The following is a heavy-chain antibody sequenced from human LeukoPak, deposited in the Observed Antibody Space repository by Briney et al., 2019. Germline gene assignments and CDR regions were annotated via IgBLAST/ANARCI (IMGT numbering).Heavy chain of an antibody. V-gene: IGHV3-48*01. CDR3: ARRIRGATYYYDSSGYYLDY. D-gene: IGHD3-22*01. Sequence: PGGSLRLSCAASGFTFSSYEMNWVRQAPGKGLEWVSYISSSSSTIYYADSVKGRFTISRDNAKNSLYLQMNSLRAEDTAVYYCARRIRGATYYYDSSGYYLDYWGQGTLVTVSS. CDR2: ISSSSSTI. CDR1: GFTFSSYE. J-gene: IGHJ4*02.